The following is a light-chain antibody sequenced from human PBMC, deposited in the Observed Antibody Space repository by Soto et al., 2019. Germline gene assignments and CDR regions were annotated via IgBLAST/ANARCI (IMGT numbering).Light chain of an antibody. CDR2: GAS. Sequence: ELVLTQSPGTLSLSPGERATLSCRASQTVNNNYLAWYQQIPGQAPRLLISGASGRATGTPDRFSGSASGTDFSLTISRRVPEDFAVYYCQQYGSSPLTFGGGTKVDIK. V-gene: IGKV3-20*01. CDR1: QTVNNNY. CDR3: QQYGSSPLT. J-gene: IGKJ4*01.